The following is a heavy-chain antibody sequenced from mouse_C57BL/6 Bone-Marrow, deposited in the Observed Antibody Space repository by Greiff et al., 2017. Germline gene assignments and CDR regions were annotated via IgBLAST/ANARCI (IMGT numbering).Heavy chain of an antibody. CDR2: IDPENGDT. D-gene: IGHD2-3*01. J-gene: IGHJ3*01. Sequence: EVQLQQSGAELVRPGASVTLSCTASGFNIKDDYMHWVKQRPEQGLEWIGWIDPENGDTEYASKFQGKATITADTSSNTAYLQLSSLTSEDTAVYYCTRGYYEAYWGQGTLVTVSA. CDR3: TRGYYEAY. CDR1: GFNIKDDY. V-gene: IGHV14-4*01.